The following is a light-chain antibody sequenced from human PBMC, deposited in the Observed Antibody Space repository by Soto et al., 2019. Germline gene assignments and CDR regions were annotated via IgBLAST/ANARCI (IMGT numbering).Light chain of an antibody. CDR3: QQSYSTPRT. CDR2: AAS. CDR1: QSISSY. J-gene: IGKJ1*01. Sequence: DIQMSQYPSSLSASVGDRVAITCGAGQSISSYLNCYQHKPGKAPKLLIYAASSLQSGVPSRFSGSGSGTDFTLTISSLQPEDFATYYCQQSYSTPRTFGQGTKVDIK. V-gene: IGKV1-39*01.